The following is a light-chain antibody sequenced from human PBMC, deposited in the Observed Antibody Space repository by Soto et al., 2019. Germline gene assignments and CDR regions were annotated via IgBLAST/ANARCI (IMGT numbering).Light chain of an antibody. CDR3: QQYDNYSPWT. CDR2: KAS. V-gene: IGKV1-5*03. J-gene: IGKJ1*01. CDR1: QNIGSW. Sequence: DIQMTQSPSTLSTFVRDRVTITWRASQNIGSWLAWYQQKPGKAPKVLIYKASTLESGVPSRVSGIRSGTEITLTISSLQPDDFATYYCQQYDNYSPWTFGQGTKVDIK.